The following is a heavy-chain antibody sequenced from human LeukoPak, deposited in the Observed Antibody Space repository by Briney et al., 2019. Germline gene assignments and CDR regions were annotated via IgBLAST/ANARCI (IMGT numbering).Heavy chain of an antibody. CDR3: AKVGLWFGELLGAFDI. CDR1: GFTFSSYA. CDR2: ISGSGGST. J-gene: IGHJ3*02. V-gene: IGHV3-23*01. D-gene: IGHD3-10*01. Sequence: PGGSLRLSCAASGFTFSSYAMSWVRQAPGKGLEWDSAISGSGGSTYYADSVKGRFTISRDNSKNTLYLQMNSLRAEDTAVYYCAKVGLWFGELLGAFDIWGQGTMVTVSS.